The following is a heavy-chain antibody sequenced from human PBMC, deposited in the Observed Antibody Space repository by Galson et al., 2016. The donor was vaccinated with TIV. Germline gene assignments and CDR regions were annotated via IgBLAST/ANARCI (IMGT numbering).Heavy chain of an antibody. V-gene: IGHV6-1*01. Sequence: CAISGDSVSSNSSAWNWIRQSPSRGLEWLGRTYYMSKWYNDYAASVKSRITINPDTSKNQFSLQLNSVTPEDTAVYYCARASSSWLITVHLDYWGQGTLVTVSS. CDR1: GDSVSSNSSA. CDR3: ARASSSWLITVHLDY. D-gene: IGHD6-13*01. J-gene: IGHJ4*02. CDR2: TYYMSKWYN.